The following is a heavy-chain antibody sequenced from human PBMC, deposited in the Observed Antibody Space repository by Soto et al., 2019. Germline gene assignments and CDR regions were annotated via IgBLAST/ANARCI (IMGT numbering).Heavy chain of an antibody. CDR1: GFTFSSYG. V-gene: IGHV3-30*18. Sequence: PGGSLRLSCAASGFTFSSYGMHWFRQAPGKGLEWVAVISYDGSNKYYADSVKGRFTISRDNSKNTLYLQMNSLRAEDTAVYYCAKASMIVDYWGQGTLVTVSS. CDR2: ISYDGSNK. CDR3: AKASMIVDY. J-gene: IGHJ4*02. D-gene: IGHD3-22*01.